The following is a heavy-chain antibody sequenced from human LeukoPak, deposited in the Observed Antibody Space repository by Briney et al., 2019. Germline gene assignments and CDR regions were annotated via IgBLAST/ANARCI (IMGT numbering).Heavy chain of an antibody. D-gene: IGHD3-10*01. V-gene: IGHV1-2*02. Sequence: GASVKLSCKTSEYTLSDYYVHWVRQAPGEGLEWMGGINLNSGGTNYAQKFKGRVTMTRDTSISTAYMELSSLRSDDTAVYYCARSSGGSGRWGDNWFDPWGQGTLVSVSS. CDR2: INLNSGGT. J-gene: IGHJ5*02. CDR1: EYTLSDYY. CDR3: ARSSGGSGRWGDNWFDP.